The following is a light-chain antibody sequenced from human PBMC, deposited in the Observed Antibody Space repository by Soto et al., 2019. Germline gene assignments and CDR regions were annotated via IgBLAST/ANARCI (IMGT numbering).Light chain of an antibody. CDR1: QRVSNNY. CDR2: GAF. J-gene: IGKJ5*01. CDR3: QLSGFLLIT. Sequence: EIVXTKKKVNLFLSAGERATLSCRDSQRVSNNYLAWYKQKPGQNXRXXXYGAFDRALSIQDRFSGTVSGKEFTLTIFFFEPEDFVVYYCQLSGFLLITFGDVTILEI. V-gene: IGKV3-20*01.